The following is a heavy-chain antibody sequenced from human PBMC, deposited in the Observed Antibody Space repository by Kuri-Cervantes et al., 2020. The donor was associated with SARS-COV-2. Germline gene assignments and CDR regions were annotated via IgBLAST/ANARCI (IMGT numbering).Heavy chain of an antibody. Sequence: ETLSLTCAASGFTFSSYSMNWVRQAPGKGQEWVSSISSSSSYIYYADSVKGRFTISRDNAKNSLYLQMNSLRAEDTAVYYCARGGYCTNGVCYTPPYYYYGMDVWGQGTTVTVSS. CDR2: ISSSSSYI. D-gene: IGHD2-8*01. CDR3: ARGGYCTNGVCYTPPYYYYGMDV. V-gene: IGHV3-21*01. CDR1: GFTFSSYS. J-gene: IGHJ6*02.